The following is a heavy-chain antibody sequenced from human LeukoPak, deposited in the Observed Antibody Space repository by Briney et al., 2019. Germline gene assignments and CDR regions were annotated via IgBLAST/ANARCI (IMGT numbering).Heavy chain of an antibody. CDR3: AREGGYSFAKFFDY. D-gene: IGHD5-18*01. CDR2: IYYSGST. Sequence: SETLSLTCSVSGGSITNYFWAWIRQPPGKGLEWIGFIYYSGSTNYNPSLKSRVTISVDTSKNQFSLKLSSVTAADTAVYYCAREGGYSFAKFFDYWGQETLVTVSS. V-gene: IGHV4-59*01. CDR1: GGSITNYF. J-gene: IGHJ4*02.